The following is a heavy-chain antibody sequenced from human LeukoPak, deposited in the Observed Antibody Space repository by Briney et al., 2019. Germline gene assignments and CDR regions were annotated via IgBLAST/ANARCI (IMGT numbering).Heavy chain of an antibody. CDR2: ISPYKGNT. J-gene: IGHJ4*02. V-gene: IGHV1-18*01. CDR3: ARVLYLGSYSEGY. CDR1: GYTFTSYS. D-gene: IGHD1-26*01. Sequence: ASVKVSCKTSGYTFTSYSITWVRQAPGQGLEWMGWISPYKGNTNYAQKFQGRVTLTTDSSTSTAYMELTGLRSDDTAVFYCARVLYLGSYSEGYWGQGTLVTVSS.